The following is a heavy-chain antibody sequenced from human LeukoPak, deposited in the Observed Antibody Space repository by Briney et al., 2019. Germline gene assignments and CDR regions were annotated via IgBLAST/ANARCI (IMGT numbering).Heavy chain of an antibody. CDR2: ISSSGNT. CDR3: ARLDDRAARIAVGRSSTWSSRRGFDY. Sequence: PSETLSLTCSVSGGSSSTILYSWGWIRQAPGKGLEWIGTISSSGNTYYNPSLKSRVTISVDTSKNQFSLKLNSVTAADTAVYYCARLDDRAARIAVGRSSTWSSRRGFDYWGQGALVTVSS. D-gene: IGHD6-13*01. CDR1: GGSSSTILYS. V-gene: IGHV4-39*01. J-gene: IGHJ4*02.